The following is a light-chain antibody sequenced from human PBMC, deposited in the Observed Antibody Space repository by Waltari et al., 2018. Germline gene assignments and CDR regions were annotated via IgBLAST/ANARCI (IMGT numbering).Light chain of an antibody. CDR3: YSTDSSGNHRV. J-gene: IGLJ2*01. V-gene: IGLV3-10*01. Sequence: SYELTQPPSVSVSPGQTARITCSGDALPKNYAYWYQQKSGQAPVLVIYEDSKRPSGIPERIYGSSSGTMATLTISGAQVEDEADYYCYSTDSSGNHRVFGGGTKLTVL. CDR1: ALPKNY. CDR2: EDS.